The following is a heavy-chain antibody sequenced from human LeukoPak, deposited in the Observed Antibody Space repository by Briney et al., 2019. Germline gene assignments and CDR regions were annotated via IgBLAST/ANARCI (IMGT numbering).Heavy chain of an antibody. CDR2: IYHSGST. J-gene: IGHJ4*02. V-gene: IGHV4-30-2*01. Sequence: SQALSLTCAVSGGSISSGGYSWSWIRQPPGKGLEWIGYIYHSGSTYYNPSLKSRVTISVDRSKNQFSLKLSSVTAADTAVYYCARAGDYYDSSGYYSRWHYFDYWGQGTLVTVSS. CDR3: ARAGDYYDSSGYYSRWHYFDY. CDR1: GGSISSGGYS. D-gene: IGHD3-22*01.